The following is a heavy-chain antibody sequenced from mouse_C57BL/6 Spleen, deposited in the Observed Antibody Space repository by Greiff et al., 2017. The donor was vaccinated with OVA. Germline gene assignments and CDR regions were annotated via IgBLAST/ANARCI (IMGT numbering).Heavy chain of an antibody. Sequence: EVKVVESGGGLVKPGGSLKLSCAASGFTFSSYTMSWVRQTPEKRLEWVATISGGGGNTYYPDSVKGRFTISRDNAKNTLYLQMSSLRSEDTALYYCARHEVTTVVPHWYFDVWGTGTTVTVSS. D-gene: IGHD1-1*01. CDR2: ISGGGGNT. CDR1: GFTFSSYT. J-gene: IGHJ1*03. CDR3: ARHEVTTVVPHWYFDV. V-gene: IGHV5-9*01.